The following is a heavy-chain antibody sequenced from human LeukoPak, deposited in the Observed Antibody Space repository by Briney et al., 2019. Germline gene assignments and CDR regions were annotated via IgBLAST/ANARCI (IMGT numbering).Heavy chain of an antibody. V-gene: IGHV3-30*18. D-gene: IGHD4-23*01. CDR1: GFTFSSYG. CDR2: ISYDGSNK. CDR3: AKDPHGDNSYYFDY. Sequence: QPGRSLRLSCAASGFTFSSYGMHWVRQAPGKGLEWVAVISYDGSNKYYADSVKGRFTISRDNSKNTLYLQMNSLRAEDTAVYYCAKDPHGDNSYYFDYWGQGTLVTVSS. J-gene: IGHJ4*02.